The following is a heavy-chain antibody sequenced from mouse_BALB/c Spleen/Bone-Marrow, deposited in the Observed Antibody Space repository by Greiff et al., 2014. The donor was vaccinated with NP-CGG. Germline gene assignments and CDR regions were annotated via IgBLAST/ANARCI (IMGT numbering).Heavy chain of an antibody. CDR2: IYPYSGGT. V-gene: IGHV1S29*02. D-gene: IGHD4-1*01. CDR3: ARGNWDFAY. J-gene: IGHJ3*01. CDR1: GYTFTDYN. Sequence: VQLKESGPELVRPGASVKISCKASGYTFTDYNIYWVKQCHGKSLEWIGYIYPYSGGTGYNQKFKSKATLTVDNSSTTAYMELRSLTSEDSAVYYCARGNWDFAYWGQGTLVTVST.